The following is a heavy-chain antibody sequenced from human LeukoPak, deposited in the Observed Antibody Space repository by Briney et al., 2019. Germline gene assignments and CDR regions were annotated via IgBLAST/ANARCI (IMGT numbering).Heavy chain of an antibody. CDR1: GLSFSNCW. Sequence: GGFLRLSCAASGLSFSNCWMSWVRQSPGKGLEWVANINQDGSDKYYVDSVKGRFTISRDNAKNSVYLQMNSPRAEETAVYYCASRYCSTPTFPYVGVFDYWGQGALVTVSS. J-gene: IGHJ4*02. CDR3: ASRYCSTPTFPYVGVFDY. V-gene: IGHV3-7*01. CDR2: INQDGSDK. D-gene: IGHD2-2*01.